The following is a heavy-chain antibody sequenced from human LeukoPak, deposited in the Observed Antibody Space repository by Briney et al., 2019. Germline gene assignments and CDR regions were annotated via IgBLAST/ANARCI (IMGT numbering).Heavy chain of an antibody. V-gene: IGHV5-51*01. CDR3: ARHKFPDYYDSSGYSYYFGY. CDR2: IYPGDSDT. CDR1: GYRFTSYW. J-gene: IGHJ4*02. Sequence: GESLKISCKGSGYRFTSYWIGWVRQMPGKGLEWMGIIYPGDSDTRYSPSFQGQVTISADKSISTAYLQWSSLKASDTAMYYCARHKFPDYYDSSGYSYYFGYWGQGTLVTVSS. D-gene: IGHD3-22*01.